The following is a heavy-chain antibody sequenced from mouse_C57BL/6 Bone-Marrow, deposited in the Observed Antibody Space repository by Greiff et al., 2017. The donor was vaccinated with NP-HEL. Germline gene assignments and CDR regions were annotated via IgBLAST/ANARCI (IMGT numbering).Heavy chain of an antibody. CDR1: GYTFTNYW. Sequence: QVQLQQSGAELVRPGTSVKMSCKASGYTFTNYWIGWAKPRPGHGLEWIGDIYPGGGYTNYNEKFKGKATLTADKSSSTAYMQFSSLTSEDSAIYYCARNYDYDPGGFADWGQGTLVTVSA. D-gene: IGHD2-4*01. CDR3: ARNYDYDPGGFAD. CDR2: IYPGGGYT. J-gene: IGHJ3*01. V-gene: IGHV1-63*01.